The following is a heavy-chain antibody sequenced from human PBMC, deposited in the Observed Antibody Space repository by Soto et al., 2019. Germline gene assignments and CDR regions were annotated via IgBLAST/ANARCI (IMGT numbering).Heavy chain of an antibody. J-gene: IGHJ3*02. CDR3: ARAAETGISNFAFDI. CDR1: GGSISSYY. V-gene: IGHV4-59*01. Sequence: PSETLCLTWTVSGGSISSYYWSWIRQPPGKGLEWIGNIYYSGSTNYNPSLKSRVTISVDTSKNQFSLKLSSVTAADTAVYYCARAAETGISNFAFDIWGQGTMVTVSS. CDR2: IYYSGST. D-gene: IGHD2-2*01.